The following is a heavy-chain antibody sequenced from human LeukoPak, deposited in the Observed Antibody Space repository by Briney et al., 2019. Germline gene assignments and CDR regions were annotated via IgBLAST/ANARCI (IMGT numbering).Heavy chain of an antibody. V-gene: IGHV3-53*01. CDR2: IYSSGNT. CDR3: ARDLPGGSDY. Sequence: GSLRLFCAASGFTVSTNYMSWVRQAPGKGLEWVSVIYSSGNTYSADSVKGRFTISRDNSKNTLYLQMDSLRAEDTAVYYCARDLPGGSDYWGQGALVTVSS. CDR1: GFTVSTNY. D-gene: IGHD3-10*01. J-gene: IGHJ4*02.